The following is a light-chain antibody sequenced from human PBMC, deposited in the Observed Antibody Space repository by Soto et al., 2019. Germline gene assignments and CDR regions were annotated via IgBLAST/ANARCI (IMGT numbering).Light chain of an antibody. J-gene: IGKJ2*01. CDR3: HHYDSSPPYT. CDR2: AAS. V-gene: IGKV3-20*01. CDR1: RSFASRY. Sequence: EIVLTQSPATLSLSPGERATLSCRASRSFASRYLAWYQHRPGQAPRLLIYAASSRATGIPDRFIGSGSGTDFTLTISRLEPDDSAVYYCHHYDSSPPYTFGQGTKVDIK.